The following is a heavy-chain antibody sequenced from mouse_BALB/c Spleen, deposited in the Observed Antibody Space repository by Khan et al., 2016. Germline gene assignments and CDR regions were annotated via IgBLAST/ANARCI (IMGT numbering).Heavy chain of an antibody. CDR2: ISYDGSN. CDR3: ARLRRVYAMDY. J-gene: IGHJ4*01. CDR1: GYSITSGYY. Sequence: EVQLQESGPGLVKPSQSLSLTCSVTGYSITSGYYWNWIRQFPGNNLEWMGYISYDGSNNYNPSIKNRISIARDTSKNQFFLKLNSVTTEDTATYYCARLRRVYAMDYWGQGTSVTVSS. V-gene: IGHV3-6*02. D-gene: IGHD2-12*01.